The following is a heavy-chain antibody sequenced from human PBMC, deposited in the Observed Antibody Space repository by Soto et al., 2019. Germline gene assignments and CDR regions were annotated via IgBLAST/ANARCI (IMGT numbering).Heavy chain of an antibody. CDR2: ISSSSSYI. CDR3: ARPWGHYYYYYYMDV. Sequence: EVQLVESGGGLVKPGGSLRLSCAAAGFTFSSYSMNWVRQAPGKGLEWVSSISSSSSYIYYAASVKGRFTISRDNAKNSLYLPMTSLSAEDTAVYYCARPWGHYYYYYYMDVWGKGTTVTVSS. J-gene: IGHJ6*03. CDR1: GFTFSSYS. V-gene: IGHV3-21*01. D-gene: IGHD7-27*01.